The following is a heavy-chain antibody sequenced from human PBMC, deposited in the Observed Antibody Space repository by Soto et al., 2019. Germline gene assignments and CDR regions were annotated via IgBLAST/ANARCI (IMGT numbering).Heavy chain of an antibody. J-gene: IGHJ4*02. V-gene: IGHV3-23*01. Sequence: GSLGLSCAASGFTFSSYAVSWVRQAPGKGLEWVSAINGGGGSTYYADSVKGRFTVSRDNSRNRLYLQMNSLRAEDTAVYYCAKGLTAGYDYTIDYWGQGT. CDR1: GFTFSSYA. CDR3: AKGLTAGYDYTIDY. CDR2: INGGGGST. D-gene: IGHD3-22*01.